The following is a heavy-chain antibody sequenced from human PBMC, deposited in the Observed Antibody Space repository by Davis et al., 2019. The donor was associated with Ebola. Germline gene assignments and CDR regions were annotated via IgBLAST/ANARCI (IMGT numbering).Heavy chain of an antibody. CDR3: ARGGIAAAAQRGVYYYYYYGMDV. CDR2: IYYSGST. J-gene: IGHJ6*02. V-gene: IGHV4-59*01. D-gene: IGHD6-13*01. CDR1: GGSISSYY. Sequence: MPGGSLRLSCTVSGGSISSYYWSWIRQPPGKGLEWIGYIYYSGSTNYNPSLKSRVTISVDTSKNQFSLKLSSVTAADTAVYYCARGGIAAAAQRGVYYYYYYGMDVWGQGTTVTVSS.